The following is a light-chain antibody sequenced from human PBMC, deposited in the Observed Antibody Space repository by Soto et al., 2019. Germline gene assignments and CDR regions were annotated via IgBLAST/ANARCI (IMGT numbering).Light chain of an antibody. V-gene: IGLV2-14*01. Sequence: QSALTQPASVSGSPGQSIAISCTGAGSDVGAFEYVSWFQQHPGKAPKLIIYEVYNRPSGVSSRFSGSKSGNTASLTISGLQTEDEADYYCTSFTGTRTWVFGGGTKVTVL. CDR3: TSFTGTRTWV. J-gene: IGLJ3*02. CDR1: GSDVGAFEY. CDR2: EVY.